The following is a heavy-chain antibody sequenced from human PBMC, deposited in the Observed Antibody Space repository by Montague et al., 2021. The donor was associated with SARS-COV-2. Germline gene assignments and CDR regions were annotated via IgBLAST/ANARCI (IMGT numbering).Heavy chain of an antibody. CDR3: ARGSSGYYTPRPFDY. J-gene: IGHJ4*02. V-gene: IGHV6-1*01. CDR1: GDSVSSNRAT. D-gene: IGHD3-22*01. Sequence: CAISGDSVSSNRATWNWIRQSPSRGLEWLGRTYYRSKWYNDYAVSVKSRITINPDTSKNQFSLQLNSVTPEDTAVYYCARGSSGYYTPRPFDYWGQGTLVTVSS. CDR2: TYYRSKWYN.